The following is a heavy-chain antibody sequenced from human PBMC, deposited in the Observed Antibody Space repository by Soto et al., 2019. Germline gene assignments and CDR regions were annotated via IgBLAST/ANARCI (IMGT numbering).Heavy chain of an antibody. Sequence: EVQLVESGGGLVQPGGSLRLSCAASGFTFSSFWMTWVRQPPGKGLEWVANINQDESEKYYVDSVKGRFTISRDNAKNSLYLQMSSLRVEDTAVYYCVRPHCIAASCYNYFDYWGQGTLVTVSS. J-gene: IGHJ4*02. CDR1: GFTFSSFW. CDR2: INQDESEK. D-gene: IGHD3-10*01. V-gene: IGHV3-7*01. CDR3: VRPHCIAASCYNYFDY.